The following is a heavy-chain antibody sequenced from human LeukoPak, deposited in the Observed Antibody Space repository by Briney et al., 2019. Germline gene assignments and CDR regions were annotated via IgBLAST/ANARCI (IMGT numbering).Heavy chain of an antibody. V-gene: IGHV3-21*01. CDR3: ARDQGLLVVAGRFGY. D-gene: IGHD6-19*01. Sequence: KAGGSLRLSCAASGFTFSSYSTNWVRQAPGKGLEWVSSISSSNSYIYNADSVKGRFTISRDNAKNSLHLQMNSLRAEDTAVYYCARDQGLLVVAGRFGYWGQGTLVTVSS. CDR2: ISSSNSYI. CDR1: GFTFSSYS. J-gene: IGHJ4*02.